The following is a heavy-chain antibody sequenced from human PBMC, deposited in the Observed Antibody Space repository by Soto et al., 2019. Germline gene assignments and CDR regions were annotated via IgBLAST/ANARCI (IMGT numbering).Heavy chain of an antibody. Sequence: EVQVLESGGGLVQVGGSLRLSCAASGFTFSAYAMSWVRQVPGKGLEWVSVISNSGDNTYYADSVKGRVTISRDNSKNTLFLHMTNLRAEDTAVYFCAKVNSGSCYSHSAYWGQGTLVTVSS. CDR2: ISNSGDNT. CDR1: GFTFSAYA. V-gene: IGHV3-23*01. D-gene: IGHD2-15*01. CDR3: AKVNSGSCYSHSAY. J-gene: IGHJ4*02.